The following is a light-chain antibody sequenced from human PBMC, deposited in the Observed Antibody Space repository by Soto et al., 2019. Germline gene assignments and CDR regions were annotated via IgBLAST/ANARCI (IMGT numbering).Light chain of an antibody. Sequence: DIQMTQSPASLSASLGDRFTITCRTSQNIYNSLNWYQQKAGRAPAVLIYGASNLQGGVPLRFSGSGSGTDFTLTISGLQPEDSATYYCQESRSALWGTCGQGTKVDI. CDR3: QESRSALWGT. J-gene: IGKJ1*01. CDR2: GAS. CDR1: QNIYNS. V-gene: IGKV1-39*01.